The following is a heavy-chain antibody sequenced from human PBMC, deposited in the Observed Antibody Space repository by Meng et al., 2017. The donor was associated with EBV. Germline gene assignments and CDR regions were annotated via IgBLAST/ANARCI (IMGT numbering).Heavy chain of an antibody. D-gene: IGHD3-10*01. CDR2: IYYSGST. CDR1: GGSISSSSYY. J-gene: IGHJ4*02. CDR3: ARSSPVRFGELSN. V-gene: IGHV4-39*07. Sequence: QLQLQESGPGLVMPSXTLSLTFTVSGGSISSSSYYWGWIRQPPGKGLEWIGSIYYSGSTYYNPSLKSRVTISVDTSKNQFSLKLSSVTAADTAVYYCARSSPVRFGELSNWGQGTLVNVSS.